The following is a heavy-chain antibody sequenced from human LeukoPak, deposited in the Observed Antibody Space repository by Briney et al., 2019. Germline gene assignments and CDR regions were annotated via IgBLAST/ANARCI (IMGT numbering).Heavy chain of an antibody. V-gene: IGHV3-21*01. CDR3: ARDRSTVTTWIDY. CDR2: ITNSGENT. Sequence: GGSLRLSCEASGFSFPYGMSWVRQAPGKGLEWVSGITNSGENTYYADSVKGRFTISRDNAKNSLFLQMNSLRAEDTAVYYCARDRSTVTTWIDYWGQGTLVTVSS. D-gene: IGHD4-17*01. J-gene: IGHJ4*02. CDR1: GFSFPYG.